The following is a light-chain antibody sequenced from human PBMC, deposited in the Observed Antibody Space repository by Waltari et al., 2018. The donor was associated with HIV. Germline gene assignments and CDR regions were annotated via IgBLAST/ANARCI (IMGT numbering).Light chain of an antibody. CDR3: CSYAGTYTYV. J-gene: IGLJ1*01. CDR1: SSDLGYFDY. CDR2: EVS. V-gene: IGLV2-11*01. Sequence: QSALTQPRSVSASPGQSVTISCTGTSSDLGYFDYVSWYQQYPGKAPKVIIYEVSQRPSGVPDRFTASKSGITASLTISGLQDEDEADYYCCSYAGTYTYVFGTGTTVTVL.